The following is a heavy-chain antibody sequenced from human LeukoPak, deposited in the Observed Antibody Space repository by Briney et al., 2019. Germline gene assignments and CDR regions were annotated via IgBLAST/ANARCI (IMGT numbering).Heavy chain of an antibody. J-gene: IGHJ5*01. CDR3: ARDRGLDGSDQLDS. D-gene: IGHD3-10*01. CDR2: INSNGDT. Sequence: TSETLSLTCTVSGGSISSYHWIWIRQPAGKGLEWIGRINSNGDTVYNPSLKSRATMSLDMTNNQSSLKLSSVTAADTAVYYCARDRGLDGSDQLDSWGPGTLVTVSS. V-gene: IGHV4-4*07. CDR1: GGSISSYH.